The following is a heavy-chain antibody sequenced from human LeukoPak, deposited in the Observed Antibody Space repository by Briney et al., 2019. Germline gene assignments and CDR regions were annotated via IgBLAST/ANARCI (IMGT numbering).Heavy chain of an antibody. CDR1: GFTFDDYG. J-gene: IGHJ3*02. D-gene: IGHD3-22*01. Sequence: GGSLRLSCAASGFTFDDYGMSWVRQGPGKGLEWVSDINWNGGSTGYADSVKGRFTISRDNAKNSLYLQMNSLRAEDTALYYCARKLLCYYDSSGRGAFDIWCQGTIVTVSS. CDR2: INWNGGST. CDR3: ARKLLCYYDSSGRGAFDI. V-gene: IGHV3-20*04.